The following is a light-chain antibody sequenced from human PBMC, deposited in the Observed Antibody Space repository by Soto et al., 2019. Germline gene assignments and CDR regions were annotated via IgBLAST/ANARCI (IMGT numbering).Light chain of an antibody. V-gene: IGKV1-39*01. Sequence: IQLTQSPSSLSASVGDRVTITCRTSQSIDNYLNWYQQKPGKAPKLLIYAASTLQSGVPSRFSASGSETHFTLTISSLQPEDIATYYCQQSYTTLFTFGPGTKVDIK. CDR3: QQSYTTLFT. CDR1: QSIDNY. CDR2: AAS. J-gene: IGKJ3*01.